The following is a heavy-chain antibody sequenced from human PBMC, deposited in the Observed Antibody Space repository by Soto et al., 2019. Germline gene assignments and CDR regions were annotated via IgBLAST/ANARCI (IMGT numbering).Heavy chain of an antibody. J-gene: IGHJ5*01. V-gene: IGHV4-39*01. D-gene: IGHD6-13*01. CDR3: ARRGSSSWFGY. CDR1: GGSISSSSYY. CDR2: IYYSAST. Sequence: QLQLQESGPGLVKPSETLSLTCTVSGGSISSSSYYWGWIRQPPGEGLERIVNIYYSASTYYNPSLKSRVTISVDTSKNQFSLKLSSVTAADTAVYYCARRGSSSWFGYWGQGTLVTVSS.